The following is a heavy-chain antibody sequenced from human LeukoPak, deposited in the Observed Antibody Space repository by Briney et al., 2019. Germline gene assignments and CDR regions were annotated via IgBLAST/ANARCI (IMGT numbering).Heavy chain of an antibody. CDR1: GFTFDDYA. CDR2: IHNDDRT. V-gene: IGHV3-66*01. CDR3: LQFAY. J-gene: IGHJ4*02. D-gene: IGHD3-10*01. Sequence: GRSLRLSCAASGFTFDDYAMHWVRRAPGKGLEWVSIIHNDDRTYYADSVKGRFTISRDNSKNTVYLQMNSLRVEDTAIYYCLQFAYWGQGTLVTVSS.